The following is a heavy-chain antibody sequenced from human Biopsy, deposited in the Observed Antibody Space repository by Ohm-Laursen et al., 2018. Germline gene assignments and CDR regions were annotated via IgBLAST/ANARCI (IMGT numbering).Heavy chain of an antibody. CDR3: ARESALKWYQSLSYFNGMDV. D-gene: IGHD2-2*01. V-gene: IGHV3-21*01. Sequence: SLRLSCAASGFIFSTYTMNWVRQALGEGPEWVSSISSRSSDIYYADSVKGRFTISRDNAKNSLFLHMNSLRAEDTAVYYCARESALKWYQSLSYFNGMDVWGQGTTVTVSS. CDR2: ISSRSSDI. CDR1: GFIFSTYT. J-gene: IGHJ6*02.